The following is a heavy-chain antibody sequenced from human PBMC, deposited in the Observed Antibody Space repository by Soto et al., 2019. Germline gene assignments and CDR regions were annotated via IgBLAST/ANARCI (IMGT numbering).Heavy chain of an antibody. V-gene: IGHV4-34*01. CDR1: VGSFSFYY. Sequence: SETLCLNCAVYVGSFSFYYWSWIRQPPGRGLEWIGEINHSGSTNYNPSLKRRVTISVDTSKKQFSLNLSSVTAADTAVYYCERLTGMDVWGQGTTVTVSS. CDR2: INHSGST. D-gene: IGHD2-21*02. J-gene: IGHJ6*01. CDR3: ERLTGMDV.